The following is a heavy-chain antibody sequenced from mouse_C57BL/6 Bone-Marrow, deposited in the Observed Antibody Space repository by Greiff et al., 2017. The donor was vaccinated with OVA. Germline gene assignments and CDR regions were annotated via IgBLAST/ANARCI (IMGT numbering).Heavy chain of an antibody. CDR3: ARLTVVARGYFDV. D-gene: IGHD1-1*01. CDR2: IYPGSGST. Sequence: QVHVKQSGAELVKPGASVKMSCKASGYTFTSYWITWVKQRPGQGLEWIGDIYPGSGSTNYNEKFKRKATLTVDTSSSTAYMQLSSLTSEDSAVYYCARLTVVARGYFDVWGTGTTVTVSS. CDR1: GYTFTSYW. J-gene: IGHJ1*03. V-gene: IGHV1-55*01.